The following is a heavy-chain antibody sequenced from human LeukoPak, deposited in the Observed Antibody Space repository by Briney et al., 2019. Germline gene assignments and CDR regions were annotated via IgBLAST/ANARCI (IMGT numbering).Heavy chain of an antibody. D-gene: IGHD6-13*01. CDR1: GGSISSSSYY. Sequence: PSETLSLTCTVSGGSISSSSYYWGWIRQPPGKGLEWIGSIYYSGSTYYNPSLKSRVTISVDTSKNQFSLKLSSVTAADTAVYYCARQPPFSSSWYKGPPYYFDYWGQGTLVTVSS. CDR3: ARQPPFSSSWYKGPPYYFDY. V-gene: IGHV4-39*01. CDR2: IYYSGST. J-gene: IGHJ4*02.